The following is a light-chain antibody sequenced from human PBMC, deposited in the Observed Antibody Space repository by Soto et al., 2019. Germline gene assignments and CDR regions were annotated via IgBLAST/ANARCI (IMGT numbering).Light chain of an antibody. CDR2: GAS. J-gene: IGKJ1*01. Sequence: EIVMTQSPATLSVSPGERATLSCRASQSISNNLAWYQQKPGQSPRLLIYGASTRATSGPARFSGSGSGTEFTLTISSLQAEDVAVYFCYQYEQTPPWTFGRGTKVEIK. CDR3: YQYEQTPPWT. V-gene: IGKV3-15*01. CDR1: QSISNN.